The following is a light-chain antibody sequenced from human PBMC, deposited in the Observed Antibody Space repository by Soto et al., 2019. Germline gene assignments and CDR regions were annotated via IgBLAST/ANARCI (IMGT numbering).Light chain of an antibody. V-gene: IGKV3-11*01. J-gene: IGKJ2*01. CDR1: QSVSSH. CDR2: AAS. CDR3: QQRHNAGYT. Sequence: EIVLTQSPATLYLSPGERATLSCRTSQSVSSHLAWYQQRPGQAPRLLIYAASNRATGIPVRCSGSGSGTAFTLRISSLELEDLAVYYCQQRHNAGYTLGQGTKLEIK.